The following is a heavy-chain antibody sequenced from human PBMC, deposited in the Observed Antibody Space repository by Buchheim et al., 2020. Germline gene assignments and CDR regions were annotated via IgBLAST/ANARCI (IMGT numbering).Heavy chain of an antibody. CDR2: ISYDGTNK. CDR3: ASESSGSGSYYNPFDY. J-gene: IGHJ4*02. CDR1: GVTFSTYA. Sequence: QVQLVESGGRVVQPGRSLRLSCAASGVTFSTYAMHWVRQAPGKGLEWVAVISYDGTNKNYEDSVKGRFTISRDNSKNTLYLQMNSLRAEDTAVYYCASESSGSGSYYNPFDYWGRGSL. D-gene: IGHD3-10*01. V-gene: IGHV3-30*03.